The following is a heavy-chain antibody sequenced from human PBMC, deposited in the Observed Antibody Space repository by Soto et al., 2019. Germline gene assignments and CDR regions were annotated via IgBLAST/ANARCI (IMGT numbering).Heavy chain of an antibody. V-gene: IGHV4-59*01. Sequence: PSETLSLTCTASGGSISSYYWSWIRQPPGKGLEWIGYIYYSGSTNYNPSLKSRVTISVDTSKNQFSLKLSSVTAADTAVYYCARESGYYDSSGYYVDAFDIWGQGTMVTVSS. D-gene: IGHD3-22*01. J-gene: IGHJ3*02. CDR2: IYYSGST. CDR3: ARESGYYDSSGYYVDAFDI. CDR1: GGSISSYY.